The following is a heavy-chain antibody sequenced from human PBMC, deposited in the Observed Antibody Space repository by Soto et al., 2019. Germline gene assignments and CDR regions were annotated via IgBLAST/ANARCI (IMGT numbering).Heavy chain of an antibody. D-gene: IGHD3-16*02. Sequence: SVKVSCKAPCYTFTSYGISWVRQAPGQGLEWMGWISAYNGNTNYAQKLQGRVTMTTDNSKNTLYLQMNSLRAEDTAIYYCANAEHPRRSIGFDYWGQGTLVTVSS. CDR3: ANAEHPRRSIGFDY. V-gene: IGHV1-18*04. J-gene: IGHJ4*02. CDR1: CYTFTSYG. CDR2: ISAYNGNT.